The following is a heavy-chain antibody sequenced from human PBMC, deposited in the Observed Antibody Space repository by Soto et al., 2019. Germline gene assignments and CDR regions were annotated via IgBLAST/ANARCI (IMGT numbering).Heavy chain of an antibody. CDR2: ITYDGKYK. D-gene: IGHD6-13*01. CDR1: GITCSDFV. Sequence: GGSLSLSSGTSGITCSDFVMHWVRQATGKGLEWMAAITYDGKYKDHADSVKGRFTISRDIAKNTLYLQMSSRRHEDTAVYFCARERAIAATGIFYYWGQGTLVNVSS. J-gene: IGHJ4*02. CDR3: ARERAIAATGIFYY. V-gene: IGHV3-30*04.